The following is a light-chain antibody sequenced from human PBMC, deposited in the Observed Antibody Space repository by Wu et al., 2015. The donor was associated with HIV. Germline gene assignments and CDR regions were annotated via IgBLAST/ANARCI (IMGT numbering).Light chain of an antibody. CDR1: QSISTW. J-gene: IGKJ1*01. CDR2: RAS. Sequence: DIQMTQSPSTLSASVGDRVTITCRASQSISTWLAWYQQKPGKAPKLLIYRASSLGRGVPSRFSGSGSGTQFTLTINSLQPDDFATYYCQQYNTISRSFGQGTKVEIK. CDR3: QQYNTISRS. V-gene: IGKV1-5*03.